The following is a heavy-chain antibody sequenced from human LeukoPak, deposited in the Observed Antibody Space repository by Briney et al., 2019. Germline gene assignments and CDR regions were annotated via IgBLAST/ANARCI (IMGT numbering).Heavy chain of an antibody. V-gene: IGHV3-53*01. CDR1: GVTVSTNY. CDR3: ARLSTVADAFDI. CDR2: IYSGGST. J-gene: IGHJ3*02. Sequence: GGSLRLSCAASGVTVSTNYMSWVRQAPGKGLEWVSVIYSGGSTYYADSVKGRFTISRDNSKNTLYLQMNSLRAEDTAVYYCARLSTVADAFDIWGQGTMVTVSS. D-gene: IGHD4-23*01.